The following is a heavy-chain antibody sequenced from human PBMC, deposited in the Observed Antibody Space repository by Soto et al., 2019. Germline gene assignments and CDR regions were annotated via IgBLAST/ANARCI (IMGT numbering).Heavy chain of an antibody. CDR2: IYYSGST. CDR3: ARDLRITMVRGVYYYYGMDV. V-gene: IGHV4-30-4*01. CDR1: GGSISSGDYY. Sequence: SESLSLTCTVSGGSISSGDYYWSWIRQPPGKGLEWIGYIYYSGSTYYNPSLKSRVTISVDTSKNQFSLKLSSVTAADTAVYYCARDLRITMVRGVYYYYGMDVWGQGTTVTVSS. J-gene: IGHJ6*02. D-gene: IGHD3-10*01.